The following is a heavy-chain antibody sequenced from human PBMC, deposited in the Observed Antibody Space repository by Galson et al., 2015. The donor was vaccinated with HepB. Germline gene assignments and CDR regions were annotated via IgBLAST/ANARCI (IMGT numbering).Heavy chain of an antibody. CDR1: GFTFSTYT. D-gene: IGHD3-9*01. CDR2: ISSSGSVI. J-gene: IGHJ4*02. CDR3: ARDHIVTAYCFDY. V-gene: IGHV3-48*01. Sequence: SLRLSCAASGFTFSTYTMNWVRQVPGKGLEWLSSISSSGSVIYSADSVKGRFTISRDNAKTSLYLQMSSLRAEDTAVYYCARDHIVTAYCFDYWGQGTLVTVSS.